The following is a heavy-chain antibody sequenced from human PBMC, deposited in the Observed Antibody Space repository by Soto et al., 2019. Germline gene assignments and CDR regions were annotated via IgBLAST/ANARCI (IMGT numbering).Heavy chain of an antibody. Sequence: VASVKVSCKASGGTFSSYAISWVRQAPGQGLEWMGGIIPIFGTANYAQKFQGRVTITADESTSAAYMELSSLRSEDTAVYYCVSSDYSSGYYQPWGQGTLVTVSS. D-gene: IGHD3-22*01. V-gene: IGHV1-69*13. CDR2: IIPIFGTA. J-gene: IGHJ5*02. CDR3: VSSDYSSGYYQP. CDR1: GGTFSSYA.